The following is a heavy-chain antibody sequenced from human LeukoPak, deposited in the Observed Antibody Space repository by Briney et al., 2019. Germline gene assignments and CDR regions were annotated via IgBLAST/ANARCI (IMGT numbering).Heavy chain of an antibody. V-gene: IGHV1-18*01. CDR3: ARADIYSSGINYYYYYGMDV. CDR1: GYTFTSYG. D-gene: IGHD6-19*01. CDR2: ISAYNGNT. Sequence: GASVKVSCKASGYTFTSYGISWVRQAPGQGLEWRGWISAYNGNTNYAQKLQGRVTMTTDTSTSTAYMELRSLRSDDTAVYYCARADIYSSGINYYYYYGMDVWGQGTTVTVSS. J-gene: IGHJ6*02.